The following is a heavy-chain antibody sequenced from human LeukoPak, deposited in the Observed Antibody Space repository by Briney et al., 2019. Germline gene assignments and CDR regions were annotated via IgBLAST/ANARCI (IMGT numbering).Heavy chain of an antibody. CDR3: ARVVPDYYDSSGYYGYFDY. D-gene: IGHD3-22*01. CDR1: GYTFTSYG. J-gene: IGHJ4*02. V-gene: IGHV1-18*01. Sequence: ASVKVSCKASGYTFTSYGISWVRQAPGQGLEWMGWISAYNGNTNYAQKLQGRVTMTTDTSTSTAYMELRSLRSDDTAVYYCARVVPDYYDSSGYYGYFDYWGQGTLVTVSS. CDR2: ISAYNGNT.